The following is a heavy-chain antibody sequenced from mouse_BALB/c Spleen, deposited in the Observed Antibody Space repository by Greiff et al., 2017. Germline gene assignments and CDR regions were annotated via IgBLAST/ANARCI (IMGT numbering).Heavy chain of an antibody. J-gene: IGHJ2*01. CDR2: ISSGGSYT. D-gene: IGHD2-14*01. CDR1: GFTFSSYA. Sequence: DVKLVESGGGLVKPGGSLKLSCAASGFTFSSYAMSWVRQTPEKRLEWVATISSGGSYTYYPDSVKGRFTISRDNAKNTLYLQMSSLRSEDTAMYYCARQDYRYDRGDFDYWGQGTTLTVSS. CDR3: ARQDYRYDRGDFDY. V-gene: IGHV5-9-3*01.